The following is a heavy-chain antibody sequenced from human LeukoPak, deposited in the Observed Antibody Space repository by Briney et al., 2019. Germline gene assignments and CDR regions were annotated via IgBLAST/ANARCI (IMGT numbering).Heavy chain of an antibody. CDR2: AYYRSEWFH. CDR3: AREGELGMAGGLDY. CDR1: GDRVSSNSAA. D-gene: IGHD7-27*01. Sequence: SQTLSLTCAISGDRVSSNSAAWYWIRQSPSGGLEWLGRAYYRSEWFHDYAVSVKSRITVNPDTSKNQFSLLLSSVTAEDTAVYYCAREGELGMAGGLDYWGQGALVTVSS. J-gene: IGHJ4*02. V-gene: IGHV6-1*01.